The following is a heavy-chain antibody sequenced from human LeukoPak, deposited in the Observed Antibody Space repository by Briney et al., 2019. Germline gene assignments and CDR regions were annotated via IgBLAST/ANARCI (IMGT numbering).Heavy chain of an antibody. CDR1: GYSFTNYW. CDR2: INPGDTNL. CDR3: ARPRRAERDEDF. Sequence: GESLKISCKASGYSFTNYWIGWVRQMPQKGLEWMGVINPGDTNLAYSPSFQGQVTISADRSISTAYLQWSSLKASDTAMYYCARPRRAERDEDFWGQGTLVTVSS. D-gene: IGHD1-1*01. V-gene: IGHV5-51*01. J-gene: IGHJ4*02.